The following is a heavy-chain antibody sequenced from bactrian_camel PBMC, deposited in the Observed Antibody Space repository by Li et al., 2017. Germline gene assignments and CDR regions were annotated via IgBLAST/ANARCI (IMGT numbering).Heavy chain of an antibody. Sequence: VQLVESGGGLVQPGGSLRLSCAASGFTFSNYAMRWVRQAPGKGLEWVSFITSGGDSPYYADSVKGRFTISRDNAKNTVYLQLTSLKTEDMAMYYCAKGSRSYSDY. D-gene: IGHD4*01. CDR2: ITSGGDSP. V-gene: IGHV3S40*01. CDR1: GFTFSNYA.